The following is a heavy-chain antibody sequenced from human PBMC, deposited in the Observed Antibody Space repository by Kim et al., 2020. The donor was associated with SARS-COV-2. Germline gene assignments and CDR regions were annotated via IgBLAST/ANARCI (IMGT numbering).Heavy chain of an antibody. J-gene: IGHJ2*01. CDR3: AREHREWLQYTANWYFDL. Sequence: SETLSLTCTVSGGSISSYYWSWIRQPPGKGLELIGYIYYSGSTNYNPSLKSRVTISVDTSKNQFSLKLSSVTAADTALYYCAREHREWLQYTANWYFDLWGRGTLVTVSS. V-gene: IGHV4-59*01. D-gene: IGHD3-3*01. CDR2: IYYSGST. CDR1: GGSISSYY.